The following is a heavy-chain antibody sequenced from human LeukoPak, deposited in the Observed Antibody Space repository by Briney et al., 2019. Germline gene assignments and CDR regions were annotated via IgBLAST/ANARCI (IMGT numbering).Heavy chain of an antibody. CDR1: GFTFSSYE. Sequence: GGSLRLSCAASGFTFSSYEMNWVRQAPGKGLEWVSYNSSSGSTIYYADSVKGRFTISRDNAKNSLYLQMNSLRAEDTAVYYCASIGYYGSGSYDYWGQGTLVTVSS. D-gene: IGHD3-10*01. CDR3: ASIGYYGSGSYDY. V-gene: IGHV3-48*03. J-gene: IGHJ4*02. CDR2: NSSSGSTI.